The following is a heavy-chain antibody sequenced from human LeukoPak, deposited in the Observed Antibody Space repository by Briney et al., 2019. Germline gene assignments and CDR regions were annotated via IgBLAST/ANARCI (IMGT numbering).Heavy chain of an antibody. Sequence: GGSLRLSCAASGFTFSSYAMSWVRQAPGKGLEWVSAISGSGGSTYCADSVKGRFTISRDNSKNTLYLQMNSLRAEDTAVYYCAANGGFSYGFHFDYWGQGTLVTVSS. CDR2: ISGSGGST. J-gene: IGHJ4*02. D-gene: IGHD5-18*01. CDR3: AANGGFSYGFHFDY. V-gene: IGHV3-23*01. CDR1: GFTFSSYA.